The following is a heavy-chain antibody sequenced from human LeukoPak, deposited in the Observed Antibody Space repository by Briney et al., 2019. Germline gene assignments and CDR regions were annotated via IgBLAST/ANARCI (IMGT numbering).Heavy chain of an antibody. D-gene: IGHD6-19*01. V-gene: IGHV3-9*01. CDR3: AKVMGSGWSKTYYYYGMDV. Sequence: GRSLRLSCAASGFTFDDYAMHWVRQAPGKGLEWVSGISWNSGSIGYADSVKGRFTISRDNAKNSLYLQMNGLRAEDTALYYCAKVMGSGWSKTYYYYGMDVWGQGTTVTVSS. J-gene: IGHJ6*02. CDR2: ISWNSGSI. CDR1: GFTFDDYA.